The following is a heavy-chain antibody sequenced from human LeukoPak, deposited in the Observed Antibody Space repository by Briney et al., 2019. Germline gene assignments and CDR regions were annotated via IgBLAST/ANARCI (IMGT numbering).Heavy chain of an antibody. CDR3: AKGDTTWELPHDY. J-gene: IGHJ4*02. V-gene: IGHV3-23*01. CDR1: GFTFSKYA. Sequence: GGSLRLSCAASGFTFSKYAMSWVRQAPGKGLEWVSGLSGTSGTTYYADSVKGRFTISRDTSKNTLYLQMNSLRAEDTAVYYCAKGDTTWELPHDYWGQGALVTVSS. D-gene: IGHD1-26*01. CDR2: LSGTSGTT.